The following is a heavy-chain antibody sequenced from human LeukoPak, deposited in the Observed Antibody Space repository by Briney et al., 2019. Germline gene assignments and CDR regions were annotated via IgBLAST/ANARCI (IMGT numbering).Heavy chain of an antibody. V-gene: IGHV4-4*02. Sequence: PSGTLSLTCTVSGGSMSSSNWWSWVRQPPGKGLEWIGEIYHSGSTNYNPSLKSRLTISVDTSKNQFSLKLSSVTAADTAVYYCASLAVAGLSEGYWGQGTLVIVSS. D-gene: IGHD6-19*01. CDR3: ASLAVAGLSEGY. CDR1: GGSMSSSNW. CDR2: IYHSGST. J-gene: IGHJ4*02.